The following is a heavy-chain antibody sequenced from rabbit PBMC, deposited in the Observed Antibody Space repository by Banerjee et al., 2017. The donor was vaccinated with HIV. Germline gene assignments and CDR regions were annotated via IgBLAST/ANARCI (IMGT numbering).Heavy chain of an antibody. J-gene: IGHJ6*01. CDR3: ARDTGSSFSSYGMDL. CDR2: IVGSSSGFT. D-gene: IGHD8-1*01. Sequence: QSLEESGGDLVKPGASLTLTCPASGFSFSSSDYMCGVRQAPGKGLEWISCIVGSSSGFTYSATWAKGRFTCSKTSSTTVTLQMTSLTVADTATYFCARDTGSSFSSYGMDLWGPGTLVTVS. V-gene: IGHV1S40*01. CDR1: GFSFSSSDY.